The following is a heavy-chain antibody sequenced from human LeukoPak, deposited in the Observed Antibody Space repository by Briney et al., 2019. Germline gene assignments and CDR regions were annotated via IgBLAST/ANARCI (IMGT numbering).Heavy chain of an antibody. J-gene: IGHJ6*02. CDR3: ARGGGLDV. CDR2: INHNGNVN. Sequence: GGSLRLSCAASGFTFSRHWMNWGRQAPGKGLEWVASINHNGNVNYYVDSVKGRFTISRDNAKNSLYLQMSNLRAEDTAVYFCARGGGLDVWGQGATVTVSS. CDR1: GFTFSRHW. D-gene: IGHD3-16*01. V-gene: IGHV3-7*03.